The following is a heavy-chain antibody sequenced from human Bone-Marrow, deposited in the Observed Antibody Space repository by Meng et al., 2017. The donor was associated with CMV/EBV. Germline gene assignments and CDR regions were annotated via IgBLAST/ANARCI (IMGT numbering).Heavy chain of an antibody. CDR1: LSTSGVG. J-gene: IGHJ5*02. CDR3: AHILDDYSNYQEGWFDP. CDR2: IYWDDDK. Sequence: LSTSGVGVGWIRQPPGRALEWLALIYWDDDKRYSPSLKSRLIITKDTSKNQVVLTMTNMDPVDTATYYCAHILDDYSNYQEGWFDPWGQGTLVTVSS. V-gene: IGHV2-5*02. D-gene: IGHD4-11*01.